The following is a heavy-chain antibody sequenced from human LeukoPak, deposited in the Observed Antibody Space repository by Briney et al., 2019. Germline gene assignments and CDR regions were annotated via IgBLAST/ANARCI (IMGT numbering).Heavy chain of an antibody. J-gene: IGHJ4*02. D-gene: IGHD1-26*01. CDR2: ISGSGGST. CDR3: AKDRHSGRPDY. Sequence: GGSLRLSCAASGFTFSSYAMSWVRQAPGKGLEWDSAISGSGGSTYYADSVKGRFTISTDNSKNTLYLQMNSLRAEDTAVFYCAKDRHSGRPDYWGQGTLVTVSS. CDR1: GFTFSSYA. V-gene: IGHV3-23*01.